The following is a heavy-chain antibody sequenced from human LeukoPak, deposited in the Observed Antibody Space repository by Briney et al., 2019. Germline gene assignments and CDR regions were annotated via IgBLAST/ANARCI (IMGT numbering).Heavy chain of an antibody. V-gene: IGHV1-69*06. D-gene: IGHD7-27*01. CDR2: IIPIFGTA. CDR1: GGTLSSYA. Sequence: ASVKVSCKASGGTLSSYAISWVRQAPGQGLEWMGGIIPIFGTANYAQKFQGRVTITADKSTSTAYMEPSSLRSEDTAVYYCARVGPGLYYYYYMDVWGKGTTVTVSS. CDR3: ARVGPGLYYYYYMDV. J-gene: IGHJ6*03.